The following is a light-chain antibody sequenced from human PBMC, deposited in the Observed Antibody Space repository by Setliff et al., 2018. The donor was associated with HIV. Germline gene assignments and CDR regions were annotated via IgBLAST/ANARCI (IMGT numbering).Light chain of an antibody. CDR2: DVS. J-gene: IGLJ1*01. CDR1: SNDIGGYSY. CDR3: CSYTSSSTRL. V-gene: IGLV2-14*03. Sequence: VLTQPASVSGSPGQSITISCTGTSNDIGGYSYVSWYQQYPGKAPKMMIYDVSKRPSGVSNRFSASKAGNMASLTISGLQPEDEADYYCCSYTSSSTRLFGTGTKVTVL.